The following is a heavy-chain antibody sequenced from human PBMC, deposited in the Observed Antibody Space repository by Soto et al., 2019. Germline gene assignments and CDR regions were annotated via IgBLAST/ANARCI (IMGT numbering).Heavy chain of an antibody. CDR2: ITSSGSEV. D-gene: IGHD3-10*01. V-gene: IGHV3-23*01. CDR1: GFTFSGSA. Sequence: GGSLRLSCAASGFTFSGSAMTWVRQAPGKWLEYVSSITSSGSEVFHAASVKGRFTMSRDNSKNMLYLQMNSLRAEDTAVYYCAKKVNSGPGSQYFDYWGQGTLVTVSS. CDR3: AKKVNSGPGSQYFDY. J-gene: IGHJ4*02.